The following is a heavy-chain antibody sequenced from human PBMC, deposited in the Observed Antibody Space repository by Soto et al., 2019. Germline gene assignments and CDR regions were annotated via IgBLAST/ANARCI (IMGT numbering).Heavy chain of an antibody. CDR3: SRGTSIPASGDY. CDR2: VSAYNGER. D-gene: IGHD6-6*01. V-gene: IGHV1-18*01. CDR1: GYTFTNYG. J-gene: IGHJ4*01. Sequence: QVQLVQSGAEVKKPGASVKVSCKASGYTFTNYGINWVRQAPGQGLEWLGWVSAYNGERRYAQRVQARVIMTTDTSTTTAYMELRSLRSDDTAVYYSSRGTSIPASGDYWGQATLVTVSS.